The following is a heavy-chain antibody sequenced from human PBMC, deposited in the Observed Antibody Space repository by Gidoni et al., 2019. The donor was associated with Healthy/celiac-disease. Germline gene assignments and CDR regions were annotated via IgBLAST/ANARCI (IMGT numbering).Heavy chain of an antibody. V-gene: IGHV3-48*03. J-gene: IGHJ6*02. CDR1: GFTFSSYE. Sequence: EVQLVESGGGLVQPGGSLRLSCAASGFTFSSYEMNWVRQAPGKGLEWVSYISSSGSTIYYADSVKGRFTISRDNAKNSLYLQMNSLRAEDTAVYYCARGDDFWSGYISDQYYYYGMDVWGQGTTVTVSS. CDR3: ARGDDFWSGYISDQYYYYGMDV. D-gene: IGHD3-3*01. CDR2: ISSSGSTI.